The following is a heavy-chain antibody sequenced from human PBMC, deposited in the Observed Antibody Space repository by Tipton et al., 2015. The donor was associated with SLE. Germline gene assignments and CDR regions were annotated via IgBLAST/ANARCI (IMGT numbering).Heavy chain of an antibody. D-gene: IGHD2-2*01. CDR3: ARERSSTSLYYMDV. CDR2: IYYSGST. CDR1: GGSISSSSYY. V-gene: IGHV4-39*07. J-gene: IGHJ6*03. Sequence: TLSLTCTVSGGSISSSSYYWGWIRQPPGKGLEWIGSIYYSGSTYYNPSLKSRVTISVDTSKNQFSLKLSSVTAADTAVYYCARERSSTSLYYMDVWGKGTTGTVSS.